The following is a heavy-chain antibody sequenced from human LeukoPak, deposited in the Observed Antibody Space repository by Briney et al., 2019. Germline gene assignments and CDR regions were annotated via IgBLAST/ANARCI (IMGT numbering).Heavy chain of an antibody. Sequence: GASVKVSCKASGYTFTSYAMHWVRQAPGQRLEWMGWINAGNGNTKYSQKFQGRVTITRDTSASTAYMELSSLRSEDTAVYYCARDRSGSRIHDYWGQGTLVTVSS. D-gene: IGHD1-26*01. J-gene: IGHJ4*02. CDR3: ARDRSGSRIHDY. V-gene: IGHV1-3*01. CDR1: GYTFTSYA. CDR2: INAGNGNT.